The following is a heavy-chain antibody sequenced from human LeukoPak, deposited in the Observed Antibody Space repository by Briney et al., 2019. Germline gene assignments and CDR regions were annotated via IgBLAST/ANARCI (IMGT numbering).Heavy chain of an antibody. CDR3: ARGTPGSYLGY. Sequence: ASVKVSFKASGYTFNNYGINWVRQAPGQGLEWMGWINPNSGGTNYAQKFKGWVTLTRDTSINTTYMELSRLASDVTAVYFCARGTPGSYLGYWGQGTLVTVSS. J-gene: IGHJ4*02. CDR2: INPNSGGT. CDR1: GYTFNNYG. V-gene: IGHV1-2*04. D-gene: IGHD3-16*02.